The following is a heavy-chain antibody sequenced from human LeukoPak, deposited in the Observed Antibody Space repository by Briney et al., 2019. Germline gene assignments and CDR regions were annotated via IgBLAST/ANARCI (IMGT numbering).Heavy chain of an antibody. J-gene: IGHJ4*02. CDR1: NGSFSGHY. Sequence: SETLSLTCAVYNGSFSGHYWSWIRQPPGKGLEWIGEINHNGRTTYKPSLKSRVTISVDTSKNQFSLRLSSVTAADTAVYYCARHGGTRVTLVEVYYFDYWGQGTLVTVSS. D-gene: IGHD5-24*01. CDR3: ARHGGTRVTLVEVYYFDY. CDR2: INHNGRT. V-gene: IGHV4-34*01.